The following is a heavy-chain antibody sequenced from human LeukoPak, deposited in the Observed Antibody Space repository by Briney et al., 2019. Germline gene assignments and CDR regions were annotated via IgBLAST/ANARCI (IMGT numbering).Heavy chain of an antibody. CDR1: GFTFSSYG. V-gene: IGHV3-15*01. D-gene: IGHD2-15*01. J-gene: IGHJ3*02. CDR3: TTDRVVGGAYDAFDI. CDR2: IKSKTDGGTT. Sequence: PGGSLRLSCAASGFTFSSYGMHWVRQAPGKGLEWVGRIKSKTDGGTTDYAAPVKGRFTISRDDSKNTLYLQMNSLKTEDTAVYYCTTDRVVGGAYDAFDIWGQGTMVTVSS.